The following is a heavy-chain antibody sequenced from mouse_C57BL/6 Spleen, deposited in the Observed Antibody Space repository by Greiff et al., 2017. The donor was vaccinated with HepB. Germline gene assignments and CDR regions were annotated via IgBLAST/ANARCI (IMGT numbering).Heavy chain of an antibody. CDR1: GYTFTDYE. CDR3: TRDSPAWFAY. CDR2: IDPETGGT. J-gene: IGHJ3*01. V-gene: IGHV1-15*01. D-gene: IGHD6-1*01. Sequence: VQLVESGAELVRPGASVTLSCKASGYTFTDYEMHWVKQTPVHGLEWIGAIDPETGGTAYNQKFKGKAILTADKSSSTAYMELRSLTSEDSAVYYCTRDSPAWFAYWGQGTLVTVSA.